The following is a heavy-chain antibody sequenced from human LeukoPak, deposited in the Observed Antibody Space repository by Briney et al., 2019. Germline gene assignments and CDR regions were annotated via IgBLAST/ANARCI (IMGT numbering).Heavy chain of an antibody. J-gene: IGHJ5*02. CDR1: GDSIRTNNDF. CDR3: ARRPGHSWDVGNWFDP. V-gene: IGHV4-39*01. CDR2: ISYNAIT. Sequence: SETLSLTCSVSGDSIRTNNDFWRWIRQPPGMGLEWIGRISYNAITYYNPSLKSRATVSVDTSKNQFSLNLISVTAADTAVYYCARRPGHSWDVGNWFDPWGQGTLLTVSS. D-gene: IGHD6-13*01.